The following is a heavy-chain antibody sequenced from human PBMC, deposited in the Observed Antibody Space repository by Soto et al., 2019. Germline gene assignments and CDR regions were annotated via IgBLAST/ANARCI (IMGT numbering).Heavy chain of an antibody. CDR2: IYSSGST. Sequence: SETLSLTCTVSGGSISGHYWSWIRQPPGKGLEWVGYIYSSGSTYVRPSLKSRVSMSVDPSKNQVSLRLTSVTATDAAVYYCARTPIGYCSGGTCSNWFDPWGQGTLVTVS. D-gene: IGHD2-8*02. J-gene: IGHJ5*02. V-gene: IGHV4-59*08. CDR3: ARTPIGYCSGGTCSNWFDP. CDR1: GGSISGHY.